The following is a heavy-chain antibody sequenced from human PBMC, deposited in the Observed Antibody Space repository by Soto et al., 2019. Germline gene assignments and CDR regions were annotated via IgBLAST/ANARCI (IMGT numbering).Heavy chain of an antibody. CDR1: GFTFSYYW. CDR2: IKEDGSEK. J-gene: IGHJ4*02. V-gene: IGHV3-7*04. CDR3: ARDSLPSGWFSSGY. Sequence: GGSLRLSCPASGFTFSYYWMSWVRQAPGKGLEWVANIKEDGSEKYYVDSVKGRFTISRDNAKNSLYLQMNSLKAEDTAMYYCARDSLPSGWFSSGYWGQGTLVTVSS. D-gene: IGHD6-19*01.